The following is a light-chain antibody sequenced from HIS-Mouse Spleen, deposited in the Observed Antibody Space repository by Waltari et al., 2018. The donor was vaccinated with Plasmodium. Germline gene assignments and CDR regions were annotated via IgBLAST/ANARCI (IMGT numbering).Light chain of an antibody. J-gene: IGKJ3*01. V-gene: IGKV1-5*03. CDR2: KAS. Sequence: DIQMTQSPSTLSASVGDRVTITCRASQSISSWLAWYQQKPGKATNLLIYKASSLESGVPSRFSGSGSGTEFTLTISRLQPDDFATYYCQQYNSYLFTFGPGTKVDIK. CDR1: QSISSW. CDR3: QQYNSYLFT.